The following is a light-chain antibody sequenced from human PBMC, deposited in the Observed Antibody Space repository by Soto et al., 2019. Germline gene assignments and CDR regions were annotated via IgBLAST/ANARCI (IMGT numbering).Light chain of an antibody. J-gene: IGLJ2*01. CDR1: SSDVGDYNY. CDR2: EVS. CDR3: SSNACSNNLV. Sequence: QSALTQPPSASGTPGQSVTIPCTGTSSDVGDYNYVSSYQQHPGKAPKLWIYEVSRRPSGVADRFSGSKSGNTASLTVSGLQAEDEADYYCSSNACSNNLVFGGGSKLTVL. V-gene: IGLV2-8*01.